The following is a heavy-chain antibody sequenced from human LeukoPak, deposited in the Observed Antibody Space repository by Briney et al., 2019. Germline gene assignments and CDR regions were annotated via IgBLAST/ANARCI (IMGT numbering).Heavy chain of an antibody. CDR1: GFTFRNYW. J-gene: IGHJ1*01. CDR2: LKQDGSQT. Sequence: GGSLRLSCAPSGFTFRNYWMTWVRQAPGKGLEWVANLKQDGSQTYYVASVEGRFTISRDNAKNSLYLQMNSLRVEDTGIYYCSSYCSEGTCYGYFHHWGQGTLVSVSS. D-gene: IGHD2-15*01. CDR3: SSYCSEGTCYGYFHH. V-gene: IGHV3-7*03.